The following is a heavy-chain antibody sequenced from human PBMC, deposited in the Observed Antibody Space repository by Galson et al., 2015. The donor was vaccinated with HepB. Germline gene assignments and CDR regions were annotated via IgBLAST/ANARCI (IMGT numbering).Heavy chain of an antibody. CDR1: GYTFTDYY. D-gene: IGHD2-8*01. V-gene: IGHV1-2*02. Sequence: SVKVSCKASGYTFTDYYIHWVRQAPGQGLEWMGWINPNRGGTNYAQKFQGRVTMTRDTSISTAYMELSRLRSDDTAVYYCAALNGDLAFDLWGQGTTVTVSS. J-gene: IGHJ3*01. CDR3: AALNGDLAFDL. CDR2: INPNRGGT.